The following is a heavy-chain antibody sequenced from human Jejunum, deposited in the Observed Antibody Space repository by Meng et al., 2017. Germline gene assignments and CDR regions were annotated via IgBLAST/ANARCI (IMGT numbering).Heavy chain of an antibody. CDR2: ISAYNGNT. CDR1: GYTFTSYG. D-gene: IGHD2-15*01. V-gene: IGHV1-18*01. CDR3: TILSHCTGGTCYPYDY. J-gene: IGHJ4*02. Sequence: QFQLVQSGDEGKKPGASVKGVCKTSGYTFTSYGISWVRQAPGQGLEWMGWISAYNGNTNYAQKFQGRVTMTTDTSTSTAYMELRSLRSDDTAVYYCTILSHCTGGTCYPYDYWGRGTLVTVSS.